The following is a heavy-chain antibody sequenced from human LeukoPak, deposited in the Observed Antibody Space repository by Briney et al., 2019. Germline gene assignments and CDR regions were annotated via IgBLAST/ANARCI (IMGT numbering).Heavy chain of an antibody. CDR3: ARMSGRGSSEYYYDSSGFYWYFDL. Sequence: GASVKVSCKASGGTFSSYAISWVRQAPGQGLEWMGGTIPIFGTANYAQKFQGRVTITADESTSTAYMELSSLRSEDTAVYYCARMSGRGSSEYYYDSSGFYWYFDLWGRGTLVTVSS. CDR1: GGTFSSYA. V-gene: IGHV1-69*13. D-gene: IGHD3-22*01. CDR2: TIPIFGTA. J-gene: IGHJ2*01.